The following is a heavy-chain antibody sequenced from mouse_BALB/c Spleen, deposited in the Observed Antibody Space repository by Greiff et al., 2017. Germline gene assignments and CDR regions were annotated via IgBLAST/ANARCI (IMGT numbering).Heavy chain of an antibody. V-gene: IGHV1-5*01. Sequence: VQLKESGTVLARPGASVKMSCKASGYTFTSYWMHWVKQRPGQGLEWIGAIYPGNSDTSYNQKFKGKAKLTAVTSTSTAYMELSSLTNKDSAVYYCTRGGFTTAHYYAMDYWGQGTSVTVSS. D-gene: IGHD1-2*01. CDR3: TRGGFTTAHYYAMDY. CDR2: IYPGNSDT. J-gene: IGHJ4*01. CDR1: GYTFTSYW.